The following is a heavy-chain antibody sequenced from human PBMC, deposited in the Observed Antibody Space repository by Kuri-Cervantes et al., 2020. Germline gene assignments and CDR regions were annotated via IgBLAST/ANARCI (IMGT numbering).Heavy chain of an antibody. J-gene: IGHJ4*02. Sequence: ASVKVSCKASGYTFTGYYMHWVRRAPGQGLEWMGWINPNSGGTNYAQKFQGRVTMTRDTSISTAYMELSRLRSDDTAVYYCARDPGGATHFDYWGQGTLVTVSS. V-gene: IGHV1-2*02. CDR2: INPNSGGT. D-gene: IGHD1-26*01. CDR1: GYTFTGYY. CDR3: ARDPGGATHFDY.